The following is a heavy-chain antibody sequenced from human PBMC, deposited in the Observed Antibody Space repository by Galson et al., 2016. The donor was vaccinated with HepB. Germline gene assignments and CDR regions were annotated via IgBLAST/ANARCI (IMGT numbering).Heavy chain of an antibody. Sequence: SETLSLTCTVSGGSLSSFDWSWIRQPPGKELEWIGYISYSGTTNYNPSLQSRVSISIDTSQNQFSLKLSSVTAADSAVYYCTRGAKGVVGAADSWGRGTLVIVSS. CDR1: GGSLSSFD. V-gene: IGHV4-59*01. D-gene: IGHD2-21*01. CDR3: TRGAKGVVGAADS. J-gene: IGHJ4*02. CDR2: ISYSGTT.